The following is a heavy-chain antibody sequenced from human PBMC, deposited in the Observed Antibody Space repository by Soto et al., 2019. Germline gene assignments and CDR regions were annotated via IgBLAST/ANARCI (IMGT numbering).Heavy chain of an antibody. CDR3: ARDYGDYSFFFDY. D-gene: IGHD4-17*01. CDR1: GCAITTYQ. CDR2: YSGFT. V-gene: IGHV4-59*01. Sequence: SDTLSLTFTYSGCAITTYQWSCIRKHPVKGLEWIVGYSGFTNYNPSLESRATISVDHSKNQFFLTLRSVTAADTAVYYCARDYGDYSFFFDYWGQGALVTVSS. J-gene: IGHJ4*02.